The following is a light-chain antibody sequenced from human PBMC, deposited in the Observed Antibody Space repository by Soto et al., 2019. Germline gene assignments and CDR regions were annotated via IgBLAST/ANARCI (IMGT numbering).Light chain of an antibody. Sequence: QSALTQPASVSGSPGQSITISCTGTSSDVGSYNLVSWYQQHPGKVPKIMIYEASKRPSGAPNRFSGSKSGNTASLTISGLQAEDEADYYCCSYVGSSTWVFGTGTKLTVL. V-gene: IGLV2-23*01. J-gene: IGLJ1*01. CDR3: CSYVGSSTWV. CDR2: EAS. CDR1: SSDVGSYNL.